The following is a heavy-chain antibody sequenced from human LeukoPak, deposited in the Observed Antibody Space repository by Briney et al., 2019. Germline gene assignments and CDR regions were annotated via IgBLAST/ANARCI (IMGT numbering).Heavy chain of an antibody. D-gene: IGHD5-18*01. CDR1: GLTVTNVW. J-gene: IGHJ4*02. CDR3: AKDFIYSYGQFDY. V-gene: IGHV3-23*01. Sequence: GGSLRLSCAVSGLTVTNVWMTWVRQAPGKGLELVSAISGSGGSTYYADSVKGRFTISRDNSKNTLYLQMNSLRAEDTAVYYCAKDFIYSYGQFDYWGQGTLVTVSS. CDR2: ISGSGGST.